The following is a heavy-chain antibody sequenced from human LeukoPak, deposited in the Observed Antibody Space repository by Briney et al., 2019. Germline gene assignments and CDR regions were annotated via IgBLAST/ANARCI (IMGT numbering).Heavy chain of an antibody. Sequence: GASVKVSCKASGFTFTGYHFHWVRQAPGQGLEWLGWINPDSGGTSYAQRFQGRVTMTRDTSISTAYMELSRLKSDDTAVFYCARGPGSLVGTTFPFDYWGQGTLVTVSS. CDR3: ARGPGSLVGTTFPFDY. D-gene: IGHD1-26*01. CDR1: GFTFTGYH. J-gene: IGHJ4*02. CDR2: INPDSGGT. V-gene: IGHV1-2*02.